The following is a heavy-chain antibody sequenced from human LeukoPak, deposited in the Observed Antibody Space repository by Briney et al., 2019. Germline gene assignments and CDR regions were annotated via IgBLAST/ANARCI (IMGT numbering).Heavy chain of an antibody. CDR2: IPYSGNT. D-gene: IGHD2-21*01. J-gene: IGHJ4*01. V-gene: IGHV4-59*01. CDR1: GGSISGYY. CDR3: ARTVYSNYARGLCGGECYYFDN. Sequence: SETLSLTCTVSGGSISGYYWSWIRQSPGKGLEWIGYIPYSGNTKYNPTLTSRVTISVDMSKNQFPLRLYPMTAADTAVYYCARTVYSNYARGLCGGECYYFDNWGRGTLVTVSS.